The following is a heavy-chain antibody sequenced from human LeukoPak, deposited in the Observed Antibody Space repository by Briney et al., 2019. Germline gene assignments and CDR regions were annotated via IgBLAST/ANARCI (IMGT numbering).Heavy chain of an antibody. J-gene: IGHJ4*02. D-gene: IGHD6-25*01. V-gene: IGHV6-1*01. Sequence: SQTLSLTCAISGDSVFSSTAAWHWIRQSPSRGLEWLGRTYYRSKWYNDYAVSVKSRIIINPDTSRNQFSLQLTSVTPEDTAVYYCARDDRGYYFDYWGQGTLVTVSS. CDR3: ARDDRGYYFDY. CDR2: TYYRSKWYN. CDR1: GDSVFSSTAA.